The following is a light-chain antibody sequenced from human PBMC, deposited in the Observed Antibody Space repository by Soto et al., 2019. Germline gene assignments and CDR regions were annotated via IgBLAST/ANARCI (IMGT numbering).Light chain of an antibody. CDR3: LQHNSYPYT. Sequence: DVQMTQSPSAMSASVGDRVTITCRAPQDISRFVAWFQQKPGKAPERLIYETSTLQPGVPSRFSGSGSGTELTLAISGLQPEDVSTYYCLQHNSYPYTFGQGTKLEIK. CDR2: ETS. V-gene: IGKV1-17*03. CDR1: QDISRF. J-gene: IGKJ2*01.